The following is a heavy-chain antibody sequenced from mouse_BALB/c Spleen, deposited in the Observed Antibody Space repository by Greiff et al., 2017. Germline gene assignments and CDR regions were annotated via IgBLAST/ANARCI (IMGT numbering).Heavy chain of an antibody. CDR1: GFTFSSYA. D-gene: IGHD3-3*01. V-gene: IGHV5-9-4*01. Sequence: EVNVVESGGGLVKPGGSLKLSCAASGFTFSSYAMSWVRQSPEKRLEWVAEISSGGSYTYYPDTVTGRFTISRDNAKNTLYLEMSSLRSEDTAMYYCARDGDSYYAMDYWGQGTSVTVSS. CDR3: ARDGDSYYAMDY. J-gene: IGHJ4*01. CDR2: ISSGGSYT.